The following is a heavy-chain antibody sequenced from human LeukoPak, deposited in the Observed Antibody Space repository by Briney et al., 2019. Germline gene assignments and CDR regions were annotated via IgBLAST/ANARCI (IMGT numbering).Heavy chain of an antibody. CDR1: GFTFSSYA. J-gene: IGHJ4*02. D-gene: IGHD3-22*01. Sequence: GGSLRLSCAASGFTFSSYAMSWVRQAPGKGLEWVSAISGSGGSTYYADSVKGRFTISRDNSKNTLYLQMNSLRAEGTAVYYCAKGSISREYYYDSSGYYYFDYWGQGTLVTVSS. CDR3: AKGSISREYYYDSSGYYYFDY. CDR2: ISGSGGST. V-gene: IGHV3-23*01.